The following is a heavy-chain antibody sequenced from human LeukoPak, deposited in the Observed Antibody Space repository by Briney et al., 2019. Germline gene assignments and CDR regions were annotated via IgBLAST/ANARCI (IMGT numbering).Heavy chain of an antibody. CDR1: GYTFTSHG. CDR3: ARDPRGWYVEYFDY. Sequence: ASVKVSCKASGYTFTSHGISWLRQAPGQGREWVGWISAYNGNTNYAQKLQGRVTMTTDTSTSTAYMELRSLRSDDTAVYYCARDPRGWYVEYFDYWGQGTLVTVSS. J-gene: IGHJ4*02. D-gene: IGHD6-19*01. CDR2: ISAYNGNT. V-gene: IGHV1-18*01.